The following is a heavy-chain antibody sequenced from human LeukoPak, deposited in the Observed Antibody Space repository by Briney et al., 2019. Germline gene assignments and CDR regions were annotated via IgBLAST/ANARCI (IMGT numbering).Heavy chain of an antibody. Sequence: PGGSLRLSCAASGFTFSDYYMSWIRQAPGKGLEWVSYISSSGSTIYYADSVKGRFTTSRDNAKNSLYLQMNSLRAEDTAVYYCARVSQLAPNWFDPWGQGTLVTVSS. CDR2: ISSSGSTI. CDR1: GFTFSDYY. CDR3: ARVSQLAPNWFDP. D-gene: IGHD6-6*01. J-gene: IGHJ5*02. V-gene: IGHV3-11*01.